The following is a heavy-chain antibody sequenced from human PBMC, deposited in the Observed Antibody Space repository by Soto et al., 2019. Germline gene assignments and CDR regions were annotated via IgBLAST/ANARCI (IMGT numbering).Heavy chain of an antibody. J-gene: IGHJ6*02. CDR1: GGTFSSYA. V-gene: IGHV1-69*12. CDR2: IIPIFGTA. Sequence: QVQLVQSGAEVKKPGSSVKVSCKASGGTFSSYAISWVRQAPGQGLEWMGGIIPIFGTANYAQKFQGRVTITADESTSTAYMELSSLRSEDTAVYYCAGPPELTRIYYYYGMDVWGQETTVTVSS. D-gene: IGHD1-7*01. CDR3: AGPPELTRIYYYYGMDV.